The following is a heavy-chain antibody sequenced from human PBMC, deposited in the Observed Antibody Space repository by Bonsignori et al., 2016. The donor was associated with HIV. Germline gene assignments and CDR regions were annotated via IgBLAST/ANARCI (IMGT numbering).Heavy chain of an antibody. D-gene: IGHD3-10*01. V-gene: IGHV4-39*07. CDR2: IYYSGST. J-gene: IGHJ5*02. Sequence: WIRQPPGKGLEWIGSIYYSGSTYYNPSLKSRVTISVDTSKNQFSLKLSSVTAADTAVYYCARAPFGEMSGDNWFDPWGQGTLVTVSS. CDR3: ARAPFGEMSGDNWFDP.